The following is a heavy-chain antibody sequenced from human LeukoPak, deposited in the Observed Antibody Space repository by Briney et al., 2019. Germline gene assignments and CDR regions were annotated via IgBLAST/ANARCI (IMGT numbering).Heavy chain of an antibody. CDR3: AKDLFTQEDY. CDR2: IWYDGSNK. J-gene: IGHJ4*02. CDR1: GFTFSSYG. D-gene: IGHD3-16*01. V-gene: IGHV3-33*06. Sequence: QSGGSLRLSCAASGFTFSSYGMHWVRQAPGKGLEWVEVIWYDGSNKYYADSVKGRFTISRDNSKNTLYLQTNSLRAEDTAVYYCAKDLFTQEDYWGQGTLVTVSS.